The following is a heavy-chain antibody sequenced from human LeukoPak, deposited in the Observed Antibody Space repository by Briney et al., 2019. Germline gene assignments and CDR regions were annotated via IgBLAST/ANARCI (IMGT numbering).Heavy chain of an antibody. Sequence: PSETLSLTCAVYGGSFSGYYWCWIRQPPGKGLEWIGEINHSGSTNYNPSLKSRVTISVDTSKNQFSLKLSSVTAADTAVYYCARGRYYYGSGSYPRYYYYYYMDVWGKGTTVTVSS. CDR2: INHSGST. J-gene: IGHJ6*03. V-gene: IGHV4-34*01. CDR1: GGSFSGYY. D-gene: IGHD3-10*01. CDR3: ARGRYYYGSGSYPRYYYYYYMDV.